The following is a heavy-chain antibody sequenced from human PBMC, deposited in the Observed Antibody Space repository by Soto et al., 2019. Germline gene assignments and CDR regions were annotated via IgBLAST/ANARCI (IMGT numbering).Heavy chain of an antibody. J-gene: IGHJ6*02. CDR3: ARVAAACPSYGMDV. V-gene: IGHV1-2*04. CDR1: GYTFTGYY. Sequence: QVQLVQSGAEVKKPGASVKVSCKASGYTFTGYYMHWVRQAPGQGLEWMGWINPKSGGTNYAQKFQGWVTMTRDTPISRAYMELSRLSSDDTAVYYCARVAAACPSYGMDVWGQGTTVTVSS. CDR2: INPKSGGT. D-gene: IGHD6-13*01.